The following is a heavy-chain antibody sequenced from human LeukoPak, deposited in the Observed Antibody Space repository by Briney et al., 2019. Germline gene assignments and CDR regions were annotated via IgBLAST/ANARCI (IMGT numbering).Heavy chain of an antibody. V-gene: IGHV4-34*01. J-gene: IGHJ4*02. CDR2: INHSGST. Sequence: PSETLSLTCGVYGLSFSDYYWSWIRQPPGKGLEWIGEINHSGSTNHNPSLKSRVIISVDTSKNQFSLNLSSVIAADTAVYYCARYTSSWYRGYFDYWGQGTLVTVSS. D-gene: IGHD6-13*01. CDR1: GLSFSDYY. CDR3: ARYTSSWYRGYFDY.